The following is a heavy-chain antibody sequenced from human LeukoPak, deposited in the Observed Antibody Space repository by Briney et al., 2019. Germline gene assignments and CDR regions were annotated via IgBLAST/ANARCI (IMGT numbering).Heavy chain of an antibody. J-gene: IGHJ4*02. D-gene: IGHD3-22*01. CDR3: AKGDQGWLNRFDY. V-gene: IGHV3-20*04. CDR2: INWNGGST. CDR1: GFTFDDYG. Sequence: GGSLRLSCAASGFTFDDYGMSWVRQAPGKGLEWVSGINWNGGSTGYADSVKGRFTISRDNSKNTLYLQMNSLRAEDTAVYYCAKGDQGWLNRFDYWGQGTLVTVSS.